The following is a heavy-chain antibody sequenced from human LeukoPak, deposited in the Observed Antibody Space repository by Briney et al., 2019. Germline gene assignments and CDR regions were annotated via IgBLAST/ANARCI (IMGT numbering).Heavy chain of an antibody. CDR2: ISYDGSNK. V-gene: IGHV3-30-3*01. D-gene: IGHD2-2*01. CDR1: GFTFSSYA. CDR3: ARASLGYCSSTSCNFDY. Sequence: GGSLRLSCAASGFTFSSYAMHWVRQAPGKGLEWVAVISYDGSNKYYADSVKGRFTISRDNSKNTLYLQMNSLRAEDTAVYYCARASLGYCSSTSCNFDYWGQGTLVTVSS. J-gene: IGHJ4*02.